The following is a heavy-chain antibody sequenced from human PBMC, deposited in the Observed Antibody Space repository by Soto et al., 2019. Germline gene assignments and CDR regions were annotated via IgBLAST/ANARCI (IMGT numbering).Heavy chain of an antibody. J-gene: IGHJ4*02. D-gene: IGHD1-1*01. CDR3: ARGRNWNDGYY. Sequence: QVQLVESGGGVVQPGRSLRLSCAASGFTFSSYAMHWVRQAPGKGLEWVAVISYDGSNKYYADSVKGRFTISRDNSKNTLYLQMTSLRAEDTAVYYCARGRNWNDGYYWGQGTLVTVSS. CDR1: GFTFSSYA. V-gene: IGHV3-30-3*01. CDR2: ISYDGSNK.